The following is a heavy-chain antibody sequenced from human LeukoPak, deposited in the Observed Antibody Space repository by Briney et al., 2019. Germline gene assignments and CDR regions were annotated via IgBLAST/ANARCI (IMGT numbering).Heavy chain of an antibody. J-gene: IGHJ5*02. CDR2: MSSSGIS. D-gene: IGHD6-19*01. CDR3: AKGAGPPWFDP. CDR1: DGSISSDTYF. V-gene: IGHV4-61*02. Sequence: SETLSLTCTVSDGSISSDTYFWSWIRQPAGKGLEWIGRMSSSGISTYSPSLKSRVTISIDTARNQFSMNLNSVTAADPAVYYCAKGAGPPWFDPWGQGTLVTVSS.